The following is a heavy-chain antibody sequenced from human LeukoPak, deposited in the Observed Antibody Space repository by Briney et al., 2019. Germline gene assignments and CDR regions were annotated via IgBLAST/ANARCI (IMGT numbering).Heavy chain of an antibody. V-gene: IGHV5-51*01. Sequence: GESLKISCKGSGYSFTSYWIGWVRQMPGKGLEWMGIIYPGDSDTRYSPSFQGQVTISADKSISTAYLQWSSLKASDTAMYYCARDYRYHYGSSGYRAAFDIWGQGTMVTVSS. CDR3: ARDYRYHYGSSGYRAAFDI. J-gene: IGHJ3*02. CDR2: IYPGDSDT. D-gene: IGHD3-22*01. CDR1: GYSFTSYW.